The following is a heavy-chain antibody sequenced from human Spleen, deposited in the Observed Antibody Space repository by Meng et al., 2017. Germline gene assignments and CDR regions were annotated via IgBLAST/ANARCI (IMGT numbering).Heavy chain of an antibody. CDR3: ARDLGDYDILTGYYPLWV. CDR1: GGSISSGSYY. J-gene: IGHJ3*01. Sequence: LRLSCTVSGGSISSGSYYWSWIRQPAGKGLEWIGRIYTSGSTNYNPSLKSRVTISVDTSKNQFSLKLSSVTAADTAVYYCARDLGDYDILTGYYPLWVWGQGTMVTVSS. V-gene: IGHV4-61*02. CDR2: IYTSGST. D-gene: IGHD3-9*01.